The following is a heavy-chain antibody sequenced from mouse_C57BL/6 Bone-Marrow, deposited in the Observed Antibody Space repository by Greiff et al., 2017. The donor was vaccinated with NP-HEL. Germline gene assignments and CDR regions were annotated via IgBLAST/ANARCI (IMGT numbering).Heavy chain of an antibody. CDR2: IDPEDGET. D-gene: IGHD2-5*01. CDR1: GFNIKDYY. V-gene: IGHV14-2*01. CDR3: ATSYYSNYLWYFDV. Sequence: EVKVVESGAELVKPGASVKLSCTASGFNIKDYYMHWVKQRTEQGLEWIGRIDPEDGETKYAPKFQGKATITADTSSNTAYLQLSSLTSEDTAVYYCATSYYSNYLWYFDVWGTGTTVTVSS. J-gene: IGHJ1*03.